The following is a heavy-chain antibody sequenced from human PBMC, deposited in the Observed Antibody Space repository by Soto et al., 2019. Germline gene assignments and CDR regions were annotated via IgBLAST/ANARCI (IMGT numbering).Heavy chain of an antibody. J-gene: IGHJ2*01. D-gene: IGHD4-17*01. V-gene: IGHV3-33*01. CDR1: GFTFSSYG. Sequence: QVQLVESGGGVVQPGRSVRLSCAASGFTFSSYGKHWVRQAPGKGLEWVAVIWYDGSNKYYADSVKGRFTISRDNSKNTLYLQMNSLRAEDTAVYYCARDFSPTVTTWYFDLWGRGTLVTVSS. CDR2: IWYDGSNK. CDR3: ARDFSPTVTTWYFDL.